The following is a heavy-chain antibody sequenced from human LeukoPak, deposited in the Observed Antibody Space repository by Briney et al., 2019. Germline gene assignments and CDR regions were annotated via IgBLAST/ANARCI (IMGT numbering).Heavy chain of an antibody. V-gene: IGHV3-33*01. J-gene: IGHJ4*02. CDR3: ARDSGGHPFDY. Sequence: PGGSLRLSCAASGFTFSSYGMHWVRQAPGKGLEWVAVIWGDGSTKYYAGSVKGRYTISRDNSENTLYLQMSSLRVEDTAVYYCARDSGGHPFDYWGQGTLVTVSS. CDR2: IWGDGSTK. D-gene: IGHD3-10*01. CDR1: GFTFSSYG.